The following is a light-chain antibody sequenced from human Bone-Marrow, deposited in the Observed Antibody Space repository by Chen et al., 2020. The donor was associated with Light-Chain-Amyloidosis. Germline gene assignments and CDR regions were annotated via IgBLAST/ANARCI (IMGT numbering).Light chain of an antibody. CDR3: QVWDRSSDRPV. CDR2: DDS. Sequence: SYVLPQPSSVSVAPGQTATIACGGNNIGSTSVHWYQQTPGQDPLLVVYDDSDRPSGIPERLSGSNSGNTATLTISRGEAGDEADYYCQVWDRSSDRPVFGGGTKLTVL. J-gene: IGLJ3*02. V-gene: IGLV3-21*02. CDR1: NIGSTS.